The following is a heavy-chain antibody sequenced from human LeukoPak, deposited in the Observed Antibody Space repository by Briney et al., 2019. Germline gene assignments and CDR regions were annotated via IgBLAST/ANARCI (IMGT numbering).Heavy chain of an antibody. Sequence: TGGSMRLSCVASGFTFSSYAMSWVRQAPGKGLEWVSRIVGSGGATYYEDSVKGRFTISRNNSKNTVYLQMNSLRAEDTAVYYCAKMSGDCSTTTCSNFDYWGQGTLVTVSS. J-gene: IGHJ4*02. D-gene: IGHD2-2*01. CDR2: IVGSGGAT. CDR1: GFTFSSYA. V-gene: IGHV3-23*01. CDR3: AKMSGDCSTTTCSNFDY.